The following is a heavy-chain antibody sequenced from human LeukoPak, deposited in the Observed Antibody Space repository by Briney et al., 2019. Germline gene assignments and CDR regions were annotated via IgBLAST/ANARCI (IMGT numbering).Heavy chain of an antibody. D-gene: IGHD3-22*01. V-gene: IGHV4-59*01. CDR3: AREYYDSSGYYNSKAFDI. J-gene: IGHJ3*02. Sequence: PSETQSLTCTVSGGSISSYYWSWIRQPPGKGLEWIGYIYYSGSTNYNPSLKSRVTISVDTSKNQFSLKLSSVTAADTAVYYCAREYYDSSGYYNSKAFDIWGQGTMVTVSS. CDR1: GGSISSYY. CDR2: IYYSGST.